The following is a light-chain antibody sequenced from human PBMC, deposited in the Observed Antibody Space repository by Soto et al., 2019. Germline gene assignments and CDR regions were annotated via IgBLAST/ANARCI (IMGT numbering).Light chain of an antibody. J-gene: IGLJ1*01. Sequence: QSVLVQPPSVSGAPGQKVTISCTGSSSNIGAGYDLHWYQQLPGTAPKLLLYSNSNRPSGVPDRFSGSKSGTSATLGITGFKTGDEADYYCGSWDSSLSAYVFGTGTKVTVL. CDR1: SSNIGAGYD. V-gene: IGLV1-40*01. CDR2: SNS. CDR3: GSWDSSLSAYV.